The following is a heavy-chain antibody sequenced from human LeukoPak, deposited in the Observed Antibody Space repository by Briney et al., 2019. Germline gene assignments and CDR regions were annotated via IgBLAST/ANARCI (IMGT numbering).Heavy chain of an antibody. D-gene: IGHD2-2*01. J-gene: IGHJ4*02. V-gene: IGHV3-23*01. CDR3: AKWGTYCISATCLSYFDY. CDR1: GFTFSPSY. Sequence: GGSLRLSCEASGFTFSPSYMSWIRQAPGKGLEWVSAISDTGVSTYYAHSVKGRFTISRDNSKNTLFLQMNSLRAEDTAVYYCAKWGTYCISATCLSYFDYWGQGTLVTVSS. CDR2: ISDTGVST.